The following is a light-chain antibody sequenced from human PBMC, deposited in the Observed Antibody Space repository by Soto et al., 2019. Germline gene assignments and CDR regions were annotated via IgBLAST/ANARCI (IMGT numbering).Light chain of an antibody. J-gene: IGKJ4*01. CDR1: QDIRND. V-gene: IGKV1-17*01. Sequence: DIQMTQSPSSLSESVGDRVSITCRASQDIRNDLGWFQQKPGKDHKRMIYAESSLQSGVQSRFSGSGSGTEFTLTIRSMQPEDFATYYCIPPNSYHLTLGGLHKLDIK. CDR2: AES. CDR3: IPPNSYHLT.